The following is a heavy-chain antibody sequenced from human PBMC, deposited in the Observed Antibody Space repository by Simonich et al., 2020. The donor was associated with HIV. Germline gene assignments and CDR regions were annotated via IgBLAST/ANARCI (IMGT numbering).Heavy chain of an antibody. CDR3: AKYLRVSGADY. CDR2: INYDGSIT. Sequence: EVQLVESGGDLVQPGRSLRLSCTASGFTFGYYAMTWVRQAPGKGLEWVSRINYDGSITTYADSVKGRFTISRDNAKNTLYLQMNSLRAEDTAVYYCAKYLRVSGADYWGQGTLVTVSS. J-gene: IGHJ4*02. CDR1: GFTFGYYA. D-gene: IGHD1-26*01. V-gene: IGHV3-74*02.